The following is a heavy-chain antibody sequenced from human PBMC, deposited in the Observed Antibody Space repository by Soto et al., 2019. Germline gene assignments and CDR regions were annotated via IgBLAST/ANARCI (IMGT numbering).Heavy chain of an antibody. J-gene: IGHJ3*02. Sequence: EVQLVESGGGLVQPGGSLRLSCAASGFTFSSYLMHWVRQAPGKGLVWVSRINSDGSSTTYADSVKGRFTISRDSAKNKLYLQMNSLRAEDTAVYYCARVRMAGDFDIWGQGTMVTVSS. CDR3: ARVRMAGDFDI. CDR1: GFTFSSYL. CDR2: INSDGSST. V-gene: IGHV3-74*01. D-gene: IGHD6-19*01.